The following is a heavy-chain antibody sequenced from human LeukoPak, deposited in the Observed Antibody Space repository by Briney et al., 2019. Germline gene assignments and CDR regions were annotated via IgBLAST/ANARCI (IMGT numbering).Heavy chain of an antibody. V-gene: IGHV4-30-4*01. D-gene: IGHD4-17*01. J-gene: IGHJ6*02. CDR3: ARGPSGDLGYYYYYGMDV. Sequence: PSETLSLTGPVSVGPISRGDYYWGWIRKPPGRGLEWIGYIYYSGSTYYNPSLKSRVTISVDTSKNQFSLKLSSVTAADTAVYYCARGPSGDLGYYYYYGMDVWGQGTTVTVSS. CDR1: VGPISRGDYY. CDR2: IYYSGST.